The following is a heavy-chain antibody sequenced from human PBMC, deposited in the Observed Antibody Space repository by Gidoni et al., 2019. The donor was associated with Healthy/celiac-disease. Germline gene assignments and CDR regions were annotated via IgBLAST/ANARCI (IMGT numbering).Heavy chain of an antibody. D-gene: IGHD5-18*01. J-gene: IGHJ4*02. CDR2: SCAYNGNT. Sequence: QVQLVQSGAEGKKPGASVKVSCKASGYTFTSYGISWVRQAPVQWLEWMGRSCAYNGNTNDAQKLQGRVTMTTAPSTSTASMELRSLRSDATAVYYCAIVADTAMGDYWGQGTLVTVSS. CDR1: GYTFTSYG. CDR3: AIVADTAMGDY. V-gene: IGHV1-18*01.